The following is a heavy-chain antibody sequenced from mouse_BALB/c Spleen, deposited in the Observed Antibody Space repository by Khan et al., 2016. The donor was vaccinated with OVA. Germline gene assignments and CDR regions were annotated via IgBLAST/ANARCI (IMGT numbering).Heavy chain of an antibody. CDR3: AKEGAKYRTNGRFTY. D-gene: IGHD2-14*01. Sequence: QIQLVQSGAELARPGASVKMSCKASGYTFTTYTMHWVKQRPGQGLEWIGYIIPTNDYTNYNQKFKDRATLTADKSSSTAYMQLSSLTSEDSALYYGAKEGAKYRTNGRFTYWGQGTLVTVSA. CDR2: IIPTNDYT. J-gene: IGHJ3*01. CDR1: GYTFTTYT. V-gene: IGHV1-4*01.